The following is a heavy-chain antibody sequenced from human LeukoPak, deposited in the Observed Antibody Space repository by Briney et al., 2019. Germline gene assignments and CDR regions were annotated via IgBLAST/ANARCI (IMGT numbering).Heavy chain of an antibody. Sequence: SETLSLTCAVSRYSISRGYYWGWVRPPPRKGVGWIGSIYHSGSTYYNPSLKSRVTISVDTSKNQFSLKLSSVTAADTAVYYCARGGAATGNFDYWGQGTLVTVPS. CDR3: ARGGAATGNFDY. CDR1: RYSISRGYY. J-gene: IGHJ4*02. CDR2: IYHSGST. D-gene: IGHD2-15*01. V-gene: IGHV4-38-2*01.